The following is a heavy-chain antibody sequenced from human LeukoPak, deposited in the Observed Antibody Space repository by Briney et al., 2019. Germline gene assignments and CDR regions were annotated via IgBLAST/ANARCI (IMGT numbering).Heavy chain of an antibody. Sequence: PGGSLRLSCAASGFTFDDYGMSWVRQAPGKGLEWVANIKQDGSEKYYVDSVKGRFTISRDNAKNSLYLQMNSLRAEDTAVYYCARDRPLWLSYMDVWGKGTTVTVSS. V-gene: IGHV3-7*01. D-gene: IGHD5-18*01. CDR2: IKQDGSEK. J-gene: IGHJ6*03. CDR3: ARDRPLWLSYMDV. CDR1: GFTFDDYG.